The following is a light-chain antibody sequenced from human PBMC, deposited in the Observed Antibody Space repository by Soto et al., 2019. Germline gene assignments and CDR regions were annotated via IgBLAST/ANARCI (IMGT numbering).Light chain of an antibody. CDR1: SSNIGAGYD. J-gene: IGLJ2*01. Sequence: QSVLTQPPSVSGAPGQRVTISCTGSSSNIGAGYDVHWYQQLPGTAPKLLIYGNSNRPSGVPDRFSGSKSGTSASLAITGLQAEDEADYYCQSYDSSPSVVFGGGTKLTV. CDR3: QSYDSSPSVV. V-gene: IGLV1-40*01. CDR2: GNS.